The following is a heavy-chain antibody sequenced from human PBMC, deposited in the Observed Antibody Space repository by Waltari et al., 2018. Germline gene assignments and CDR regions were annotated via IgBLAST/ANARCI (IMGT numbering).Heavy chain of an antibody. CDR1: GFTFSSYS. Sequence: EVQLVESGGGLVKPGGSLRLSCAASGFTFSSYSMNWVRQAPGKGLEWVSSISSSSSYIYYADSVKGRFTISRDNAKNSLYLQMNSLRAEDTAVYYCARDRGGSYGSNWFDPWGQGTLVTVSS. V-gene: IGHV3-21*01. CDR3: ARDRGGSYGSNWFDP. J-gene: IGHJ5*02. CDR2: ISSSSSYI. D-gene: IGHD1-26*01.